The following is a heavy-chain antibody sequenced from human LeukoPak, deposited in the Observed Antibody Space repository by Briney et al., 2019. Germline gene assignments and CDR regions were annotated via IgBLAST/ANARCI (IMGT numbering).Heavy chain of an antibody. J-gene: IGHJ4*02. CDR3: ARERGGYSYGYYFDY. Sequence: GRSLRLSCAASGFTFSSYAMHWVRQAPGKGLEWVAVISYDGGNKYCADSVKGRFTISRDNAKNSLYLQMNSLRAEDTAVYYCARERGGYSYGYYFDYWGQGTLVTVSS. D-gene: IGHD5-18*01. CDR1: GFTFSSYA. CDR2: ISYDGGNK. V-gene: IGHV3-30-3*01.